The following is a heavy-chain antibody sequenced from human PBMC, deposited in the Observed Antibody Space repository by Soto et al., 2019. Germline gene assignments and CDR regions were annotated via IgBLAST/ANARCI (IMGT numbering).Heavy chain of an antibody. CDR3: AKDRYDSSGYHDY. Sequence: SLRLSCAASGFTFSSYGMHWVRQAPGKGLEWVAVISYDGSNKYYADSVKGRFTISRDNSKNTLYLQMNSLRAEDTAVYYCAKDRYDSSGYHDYWGQGTLVTVSS. D-gene: IGHD3-22*01. CDR2: ISYDGSNK. V-gene: IGHV3-30*18. CDR1: GFTFSSYG. J-gene: IGHJ4*02.